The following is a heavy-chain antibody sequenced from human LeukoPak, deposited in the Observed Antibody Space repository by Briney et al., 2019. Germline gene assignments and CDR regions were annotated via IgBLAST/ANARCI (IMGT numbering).Heavy chain of an antibody. Sequence: GGSLGLSCVASGFTFSIYAMTWVRQTPEKGLEWVSSISGRGVNTYYADSVKSRFTLSRDNSKNTLSLHMNSLRPEDTGIYYCAKNGVERGYGSSHYFGGIDFWGQGTLVTVSS. CDR2: ISGRGVNT. CDR3: AKNGVERGYGSSHYFGGIDF. D-gene: IGHD6-13*01. V-gene: IGHV3-23*01. CDR1: GFTFSIYA. J-gene: IGHJ4*02.